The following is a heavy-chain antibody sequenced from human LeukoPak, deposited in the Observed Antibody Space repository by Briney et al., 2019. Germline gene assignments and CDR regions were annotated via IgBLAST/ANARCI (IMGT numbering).Heavy chain of an antibody. CDR2: IYYSGST. CDR3: ARDTSYYDFWGGAGYYYMDV. J-gene: IGHJ6*03. CDR1: GGSISSNY. D-gene: IGHD3-3*01. Sequence: SETLSLTCTVSGGSISSNYWSWIRQPPGKVLEWTGYIYYSGSTNYNPSLKSRVTISVDTSKNQFSLKLSSVTAADTAVYYCARDTSYYDFWGGAGYYYMDVWGKGTTVTVSS. V-gene: IGHV4-59*01.